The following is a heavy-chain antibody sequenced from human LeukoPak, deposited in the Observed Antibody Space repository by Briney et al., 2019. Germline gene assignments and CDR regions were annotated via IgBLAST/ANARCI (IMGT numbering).Heavy chain of an antibody. CDR2: ISGSGGST. CDR3: ASSRYDSSGYYGIIGY. CDR1: GFTFSSYG. D-gene: IGHD3-22*01. V-gene: IGHV3-23*01. J-gene: IGHJ4*02. Sequence: GGSLRLSCAASGFTFSSYGMSWVRQAPGKGLEWVSAISGSGGSTYYADSVKGRFTISRDNAKNSLYLQMNSLRAEDTALYYCASSRYDSSGYYGIIGYWGQGTLVTVSS.